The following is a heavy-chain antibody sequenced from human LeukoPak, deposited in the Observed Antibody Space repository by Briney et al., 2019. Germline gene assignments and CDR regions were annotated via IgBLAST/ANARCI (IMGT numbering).Heavy chain of an antibody. V-gene: IGHV4-34*01. J-gene: IGHJ4*02. CDR2: INYSGST. CDR1: GGSFSGYY. Sequence: SETLSLTCAVYGGSFSGYYWNWIRQPPGKGLGWIGEINYSGSTNYNPSLKSRVTISVDTSKNQFSLKLSSVTAADTAVYYCARHGNYYGSGSYYWGQGTLVIVSS. D-gene: IGHD3-10*01. CDR3: ARHGNYYGSGSYY.